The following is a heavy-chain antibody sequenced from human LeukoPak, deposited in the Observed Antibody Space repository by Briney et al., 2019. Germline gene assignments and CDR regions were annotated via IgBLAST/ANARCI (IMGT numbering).Heavy chain of an antibody. D-gene: IGHD3-3*01. J-gene: IGHJ3*02. CDR3: ARSDYDFWSGYYYDAFDI. CDR2: IYPGDSDT. Sequence: GESLKISCKGSGYSFTSYWIGWVRQMPGKGLEWMGIIYPGDSDTRYSPSFQGQVTISADKSISTAYLQWSSLKASDTAMYYCARSDYDFWSGYYYDAFDIWGRGTMVIVSS. CDR1: GYSFTSYW. V-gene: IGHV5-51*01.